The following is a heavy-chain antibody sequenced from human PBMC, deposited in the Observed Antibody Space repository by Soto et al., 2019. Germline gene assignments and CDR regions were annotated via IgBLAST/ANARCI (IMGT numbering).Heavy chain of an antibody. CDR1: RYTYTSYD. Sequence: GASVKVSCKASRYTYTSYDINWVRQAAGQGLEWMGWMNPNSGNTGYAQTFQGRVTMTSNTSITTAYMELSSLRPEDTAVYYCARAVFTCSSTSCYDIDYWGQGTLVTVSS. D-gene: IGHD2-2*01. CDR3: ARAVFTCSSTSCYDIDY. V-gene: IGHV1-8*01. J-gene: IGHJ4*02. CDR2: MNPNSGNT.